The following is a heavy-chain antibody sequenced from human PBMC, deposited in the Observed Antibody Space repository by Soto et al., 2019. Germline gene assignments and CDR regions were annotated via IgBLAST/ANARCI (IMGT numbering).Heavy chain of an antibody. CDR2: FDPEDGET. D-gene: IGHD3-9*01. CDR3: ATGIRCCGWLNI. V-gene: IGHV1-24*01. J-gene: IGHJ3*02. Sequence: QVQLVQSGAEVKKPGASVKVSCKVSGYTLTELSMHWVRQSPGKGLEWMGGFDPEDGETIYAQKFQGRVTMTADTSTDAAYMELSGRVSVDTAVYYCATGIRCCGWLNIWGQGTIVTVSS. CDR1: GYTLTELS.